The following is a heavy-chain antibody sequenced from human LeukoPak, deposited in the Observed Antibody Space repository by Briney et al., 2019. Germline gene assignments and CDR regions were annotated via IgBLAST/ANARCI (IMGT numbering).Heavy chain of an antibody. V-gene: IGHV1-18*01. D-gene: IGHD3-22*01. CDR1: GYTFTSYG. J-gene: IGHJ3*02. CDR2: ISAYNGNT. CDR3: ARSATMIVVAIGAFDI. Sequence: GASVKVSCKASGYTFTSYGISWVRQAPGQRLEWMGWISAYNGNTNYAQKLQGRVTMTTDTSTSTAYMELRSLRSDDTAVYYCARSATMIVVAIGAFDIWGQGTMVTVSS.